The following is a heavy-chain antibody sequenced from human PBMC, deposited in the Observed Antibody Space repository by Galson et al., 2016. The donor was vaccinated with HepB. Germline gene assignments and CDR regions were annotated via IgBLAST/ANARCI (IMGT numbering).Heavy chain of an antibody. D-gene: IGHD3-10*01. CDR2: ISYDGSEE. CDR3: TKDPQLYVTRGVWDN. J-gene: IGHJ4*02. V-gene: IGHV3-30*07. Sequence: SLRLSCAVSGFIFSDYAMHWVRQAPGKGLEWVAVISYDGSEEFYADSLKGRFTISRDNSRDTLYLQMNGLRPEDTAVYYCTKDPQLYVTRGVWDNWGQGALVTVSS. CDR1: GFIFSDYA.